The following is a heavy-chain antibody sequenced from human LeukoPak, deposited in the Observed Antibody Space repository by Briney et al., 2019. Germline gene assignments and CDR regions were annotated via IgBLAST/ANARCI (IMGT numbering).Heavy chain of an antibody. CDR2: INPHTGDS. J-gene: IGHJ4*02. Sequence: ASVKVSCKASGYPFTGYYLHWVRQAPGQGLEWMGWINPHTGDSNYAQKFQGRVTMTRDTSISTAYMELSRLRSDDTAVYYCARAMAGTSIYFDYWGQGTLVTVSS. CDR3: ARAMAGTSIYFDY. V-gene: IGHV1-2*02. CDR1: GYPFTGYY. D-gene: IGHD6-19*01.